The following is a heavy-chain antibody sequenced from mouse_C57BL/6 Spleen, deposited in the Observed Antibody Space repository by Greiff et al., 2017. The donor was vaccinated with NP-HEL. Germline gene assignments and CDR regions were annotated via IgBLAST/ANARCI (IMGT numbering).Heavy chain of an antibody. J-gene: IGHJ3*01. Sequence: QVQLQQSGAELVRPGTSVKMSCKASGYTFTNYWIGWAKQRPGHGLEWIGDIYPGGGYTNYNEKFKGKATLTADKSSSTAYMQFSSLTSEDSAIYYCAIYYDYYGFAYWGQGTLVTVSA. CDR2: IYPGGGYT. CDR3: AIYYDYYGFAY. D-gene: IGHD2-4*01. CDR1: GYTFTNYW. V-gene: IGHV1-63*01.